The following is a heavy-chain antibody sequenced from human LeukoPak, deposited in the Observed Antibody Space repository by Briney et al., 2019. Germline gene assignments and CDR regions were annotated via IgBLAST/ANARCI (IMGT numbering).Heavy chain of an antibody. CDR3: AKGTLMDTARLTLDY. Sequence: GGSLRLSCAASGFTFSSYAMHWVRQAPGKGLEWVAVISYDGSNKYYADSVKGRFTISRDNSKNTLYLQMNSLRAEDTAVYYCAKGTLMDTARLTLDYWGQGTLVTVSS. V-gene: IGHV3-30-3*01. J-gene: IGHJ4*02. D-gene: IGHD6-6*01. CDR1: GFTFSSYA. CDR2: ISYDGSNK.